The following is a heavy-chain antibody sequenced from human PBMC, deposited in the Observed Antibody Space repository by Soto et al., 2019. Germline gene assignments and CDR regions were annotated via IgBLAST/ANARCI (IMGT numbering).Heavy chain of an antibody. CDR3: ARNYYGSGSRPYYYYGMDF. CDR2: INPSGGST. CDR1: GNTFSSYY. D-gene: IGHD3-10*01. J-gene: IGHJ6*02. Sequence: ASVKVSCKASGNTFSSYYMHWVRQAPGQGLEWMGIINPSGGSTSYAQKFQGRVTMTRDTSTSTVYMELSSLRSEDTAVYYCARNYYGSGSRPYYYYGMDFWGQGTTVTVSS. V-gene: IGHV1-46*03.